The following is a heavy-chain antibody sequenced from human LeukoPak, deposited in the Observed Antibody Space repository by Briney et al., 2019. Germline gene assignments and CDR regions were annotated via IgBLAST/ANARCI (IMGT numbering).Heavy chain of an antibody. D-gene: IGHD4-17*01. J-gene: IGHJ1*01. Sequence: GGSLRLSCAASGFTFSSYGMHWARQAPGKGLEWVAVISYDGSNKYYADSVKGRFTISRDNSKNTLYLQMNSLRAEDTAVYYCAKDVYGDYVFDFQHWGQGTLVTVSS. CDR3: AKDVYGDYVFDFQH. CDR2: ISYDGSNK. CDR1: GFTFSSYG. V-gene: IGHV3-30*18.